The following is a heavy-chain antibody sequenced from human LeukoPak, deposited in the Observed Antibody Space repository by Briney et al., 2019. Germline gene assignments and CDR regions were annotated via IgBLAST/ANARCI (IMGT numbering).Heavy chain of an antibody. CDR3: ARGNNSPWDY. Sequence: GGSLRLSCAASGFTFDDYGMSWVRQAPGKGLEWVSGINWDGGSTGYADSVKGRFTISRDNAKNSLYLQMNSLRAEDTVLYYCARGNNSPWDYWGQGILVTVSS. CDR1: GFTFDDYG. D-gene: IGHD1-14*01. V-gene: IGHV3-20*04. CDR2: INWDGGST. J-gene: IGHJ4*02.